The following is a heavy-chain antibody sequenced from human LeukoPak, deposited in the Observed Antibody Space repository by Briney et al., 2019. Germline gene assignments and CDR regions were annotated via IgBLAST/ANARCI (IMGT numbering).Heavy chain of an antibody. CDR2: ISRDGSIT. Sequence: GGSLTLSCAASGFALSNYWMDWVRQAPGEGLVWLSHISRDGSITNYADSVKGRFTISRDNAKSTLSLQMNSLRAEDTGVYYCGRRYCSGATCYFDYWGQGTLVTVSS. V-gene: IGHV3-74*01. J-gene: IGHJ4*02. CDR3: GRRYCSGATCYFDY. CDR1: GFALSNYW. D-gene: IGHD2-8*02.